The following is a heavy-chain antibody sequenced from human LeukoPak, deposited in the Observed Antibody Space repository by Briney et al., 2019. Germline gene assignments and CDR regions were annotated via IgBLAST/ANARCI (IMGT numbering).Heavy chain of an antibody. CDR2: TYYRSKWYY. CDR3: ARGFALDF. V-gene: IGHV6-1*01. CDR1: GDTVSSNSAA. J-gene: IGHJ3*01. Sequence: SQTLSLTCDISGDTVSSNSAAWNWIRQSPSRGLEWLGRTYYRSKWYYDYAVSVKSRITISPDASKNQFSLQLNSVTADDTAVYYCARGFALDFWGQGTMVTVSS.